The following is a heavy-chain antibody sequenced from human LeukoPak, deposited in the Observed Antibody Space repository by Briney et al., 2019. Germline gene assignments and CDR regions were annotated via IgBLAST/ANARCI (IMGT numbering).Heavy chain of an antibody. Sequence: GGSLRLSCAASGFTVSNNYMNWVRQAPGKGLEWVSVIYSGGSTSYADSVKGRFTISRDNSRNTVSLQMNTLRAEDTAVYYCARVIAATPWGYYYYMDVWGKGTTVTVSS. CDR2: IYSGGST. D-gene: IGHD2-15*01. V-gene: IGHV3-66*01. J-gene: IGHJ6*03. CDR1: GFTVSNNY. CDR3: ARVIAATPWGYYYYMDV.